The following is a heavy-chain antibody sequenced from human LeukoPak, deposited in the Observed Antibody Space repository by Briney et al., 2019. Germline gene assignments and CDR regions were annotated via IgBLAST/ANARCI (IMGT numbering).Heavy chain of an antibody. D-gene: IGHD2-8*01. CDR1: GGSISSSSYY. V-gene: IGHV4-61*02. J-gene: IGHJ3*02. Sequence: SETLSLTCTVSGGSISSSSYYWSWIRQPAGKGLEWIGRIYTSGSTNYNPSLKSRVTMSVDTSKNQFSLKLSSVTAADTAVYYCASTRAGYCTNGVCYSTHDAFDIWGQGTMVTVSS. CDR3: ASTRAGYCTNGVCYSTHDAFDI. CDR2: IYTSGST.